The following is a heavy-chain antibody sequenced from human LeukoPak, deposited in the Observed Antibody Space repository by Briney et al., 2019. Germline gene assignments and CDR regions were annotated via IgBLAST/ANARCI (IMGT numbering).Heavy chain of an antibody. V-gene: IGHV4-39*01. CDR3: AKTTIRYFDWFDIDY. CDR1: GGSISSSSYY. D-gene: IGHD3-9*01. CDR2: IYYSGST. Sequence: PSETLSLTCTVSGGSISSSSYYWGWIRQPPGKGLEWIGSIYYSGSTYYNPSLKGRVTISVDTSKNQFSLKLSSVTAADTAVYYCAKTTIRYFDWFDIDYWGQGTLVTVSS. J-gene: IGHJ4*02.